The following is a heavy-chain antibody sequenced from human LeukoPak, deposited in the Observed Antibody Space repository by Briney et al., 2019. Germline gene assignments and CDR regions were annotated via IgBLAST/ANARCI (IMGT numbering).Heavy chain of an antibody. CDR2: ISSSSSYI. J-gene: IGHJ5*02. D-gene: IGHD4-17*01. CDR3: ARGPVTTGNWFDP. Sequence: GGSLRLSCAASGFTFSSYGMHWVRQAPGKGLEWVSSISSSSSYIYYADSVKGRFTISRDNAKNSLYLQMNSLRAEDTAVYYCARGPVTTGNWFDPWGQGTLVTVSS. V-gene: IGHV3-21*01. CDR1: GFTFSSYG.